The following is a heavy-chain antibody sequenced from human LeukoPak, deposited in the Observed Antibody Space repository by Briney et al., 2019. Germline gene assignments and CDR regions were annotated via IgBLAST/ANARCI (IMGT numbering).Heavy chain of an antibody. J-gene: IGHJ4*02. Sequence: SVKVSFKASGGTFISYAISWVRQAPGQGLEWMGGIIPIFGTANYAQKFQGRVTITADKSTSTAYMELSSLRSEDTAVYYCARPHSYYGSGMGYFDYWGQGTLVTVSS. D-gene: IGHD3-10*01. CDR1: GGTFISYA. CDR3: ARPHSYYGSGMGYFDY. V-gene: IGHV1-69*06. CDR2: IIPIFGTA.